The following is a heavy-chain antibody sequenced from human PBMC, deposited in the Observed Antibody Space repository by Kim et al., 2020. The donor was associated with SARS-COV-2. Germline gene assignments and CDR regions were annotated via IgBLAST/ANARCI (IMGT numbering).Heavy chain of an antibody. V-gene: IGHV3-33*01. Sequence: GGSLRLSCAASGFTFSSYGMHWVRQAPGKGLEWVAVIWYDGSNKYYADSVKGRFTISRDNSKNTLYLQMNSLRAEDTAVYYCARVRGYSYGHYFDYWGQGTLVTVSA. CDR2: IWYDGSNK. CDR3: ARVRGYSYGHYFDY. CDR1: GFTFSSYG. D-gene: IGHD5-18*01. J-gene: IGHJ4*02.